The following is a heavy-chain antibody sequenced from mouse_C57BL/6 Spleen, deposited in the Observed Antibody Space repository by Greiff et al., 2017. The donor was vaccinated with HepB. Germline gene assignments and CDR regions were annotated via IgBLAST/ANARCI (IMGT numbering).Heavy chain of an antibody. CDR2: IYPGDGDT. D-gene: IGHD2-1*01. J-gene: IGHJ3*01. Sequence: QVQLQQSGPELVKPGASVKISCKASGYAFSSSWMNWVKQRPGKGLEWIGRIYPGDGDTNYNGKFKGKATLTADKSSSTAYMQLSSLTSEDSAVYFCAKYGNSPFAYWGQGTLVTVSA. CDR1: GYAFSSSW. CDR3: AKYGNSPFAY. V-gene: IGHV1-82*01.